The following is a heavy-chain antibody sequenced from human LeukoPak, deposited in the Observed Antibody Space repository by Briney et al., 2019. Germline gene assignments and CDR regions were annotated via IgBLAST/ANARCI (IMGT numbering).Heavy chain of an antibody. CDR3: ARGLEYYDSSGYGVDI. J-gene: IGHJ3*02. Sequence: SVKVSCKASGGTFSSYAISWVRQTPGQGLEWMGGIIPIFGTANYAQKFQGRVTITADESTSTAYMELSSLRSEDTAVYYCARGLEYYDSSGYGVDIWGQGTMVTVSS. V-gene: IGHV1-69*13. CDR2: IIPIFGTA. D-gene: IGHD3-22*01. CDR1: GGTFSSYA.